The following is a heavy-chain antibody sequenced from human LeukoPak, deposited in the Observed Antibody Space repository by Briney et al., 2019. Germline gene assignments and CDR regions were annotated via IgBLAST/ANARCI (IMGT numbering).Heavy chain of an antibody. CDR2: IFYSGST. V-gene: IGHV4-39*01. J-gene: IGHJ5*02. D-gene: IGHD3-10*02. CDR3: ARHPLKAYVSDWFDP. CDR1: GGAISGYY. Sequence: SETLSLTCTVSGGAISGYYWGWLRQPPGKGLEWIASIFYSGSTYHNPPLKSRVTISVDTSESQFSLKLSSVTAADTAVYFCARHPLKAYVSDWFDPWGQGTLVSVSS.